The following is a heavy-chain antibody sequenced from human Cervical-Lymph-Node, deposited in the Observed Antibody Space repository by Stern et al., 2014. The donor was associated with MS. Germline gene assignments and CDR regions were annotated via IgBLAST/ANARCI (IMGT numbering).Heavy chain of an antibody. D-gene: IGHD3-22*01. CDR3: ARIVISPFITMIAVSDYYGMDV. J-gene: IGHJ6*02. CDR2: IFSDDAK. Sequence: QVTLRESGPVLVKPTETLTLTCTVSGFSLSNPKMGVSWIRQPPGKALEWLAYIFSDDAKAYSSSLSSSLTISKDTSKSQVVLTMTNMDPVDTATYYCARIVISPFITMIAVSDYYGMDVWGQGTTVTVSS. V-gene: IGHV2-26*02. CDR1: GFSLSNPKMG.